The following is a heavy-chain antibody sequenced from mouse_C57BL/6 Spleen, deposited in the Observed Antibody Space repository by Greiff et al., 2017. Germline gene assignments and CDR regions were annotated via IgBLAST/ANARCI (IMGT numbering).Heavy chain of an antibody. J-gene: IGHJ3*01. CDR2: INPEDGDT. CDR3: ARRDIFNNYVCCFAY. CDR1: GYNFTDYY. V-gene: IGHV14-2*01. D-gene: IGHD1-3*01. Sequence: VQLQQPGAELVKPGASVKLSCTASGYNFTDYYMHWVKQRTEQGLEWIGKINPEDGDTNYTQKFKGKATLTVDTSSNTAYLQLSSLTSEDSAVYYCARRDIFNNYVCCFAYWGQGTLLTVSA.